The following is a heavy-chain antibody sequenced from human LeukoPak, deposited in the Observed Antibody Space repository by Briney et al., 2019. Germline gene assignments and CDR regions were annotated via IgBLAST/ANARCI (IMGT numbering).Heavy chain of an antibody. D-gene: IGHD6-19*01. CDR2: ISSDNGNT. CDR1: GYTFASYG. Sequence: GASVKVSCKASGYTFASYGISWVRQAPGQGLEWMGWISSDNGNTNYAQKFHGRVTLTTDTSTRTAYMELRSLRSGDTAVYYCARGKQWLVPFDYWGQGTLVTVSS. V-gene: IGHV1-18*01. J-gene: IGHJ4*02. CDR3: ARGKQWLVPFDY.